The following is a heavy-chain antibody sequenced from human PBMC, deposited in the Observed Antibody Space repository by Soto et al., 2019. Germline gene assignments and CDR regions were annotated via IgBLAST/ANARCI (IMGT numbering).Heavy chain of an antibody. CDR1: GFTFNSLS. D-gene: IGHD2-21*02. J-gene: IGHJ4*02. Sequence: QVQLVESGGGMVQPGTSLRLSCTASGFTFNSLSLHWVRQGPDKGLEWVAVISFDGRVTYYADFVKGRFTVSRDNSKNTIYLQVNNLRAEDTAVYYCAREPYGDSQYFDYWGQGTLVTVSS. CDR2: ISFDGRVT. V-gene: IGHV3-30*04. CDR3: AREPYGDSQYFDY.